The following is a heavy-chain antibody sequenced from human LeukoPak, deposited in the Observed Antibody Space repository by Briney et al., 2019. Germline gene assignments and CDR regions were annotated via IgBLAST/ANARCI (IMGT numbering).Heavy chain of an antibody. Sequence: GGSLRLSCVASGLEFDGYTFNWVRQAPGEGLEWVSSIRSSSSVIYYADSVTGRFTISRDNAKNSLYLQMNSLRDEDTAVYYCASGTGGFYWGQGTLVTVSS. D-gene: IGHD3/OR15-3a*01. V-gene: IGHV3-21*01. CDR1: GLEFDGYT. J-gene: IGHJ4*02. CDR3: ASGTGGFY. CDR2: IRSSSSVI.